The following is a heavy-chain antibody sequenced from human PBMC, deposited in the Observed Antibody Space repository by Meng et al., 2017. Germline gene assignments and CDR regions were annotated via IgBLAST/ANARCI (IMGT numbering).Heavy chain of an antibody. Sequence: QTPVKESAPPLVKPTQTLTLTCTFSGFSLSTSGVGVGWIRQPPGKALEWLALIYWDDDKRYSPSLKSRLTITKDTSKNQVVLTMTNMDPVDTATYYCAHRRGDSREGWFDPWGQGTLVTVSS. CDR3: AHRRGDSREGWFDP. V-gene: IGHV2-5*02. CDR1: GFSLSTSGVG. J-gene: IGHJ5*02. D-gene: IGHD2-21*02. CDR2: IYWDDDK.